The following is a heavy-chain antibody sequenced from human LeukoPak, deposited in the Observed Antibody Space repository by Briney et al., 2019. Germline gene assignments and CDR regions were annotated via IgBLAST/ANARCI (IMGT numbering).Heavy chain of an antibody. Sequence: GASVKVSCKASGYTFSSYGISWVRQAPGQGLDWMGWISANNGNTNYAQKLQGRVTMTTDTSTSTAYMELRSLRSDDTAVYYCARDGELYSGSKGLFDIWGQGTMVIVSS. J-gene: IGHJ3*02. D-gene: IGHD1-26*01. CDR2: ISANNGNT. V-gene: IGHV1-18*01. CDR1: GYTFSSYG. CDR3: ARDGELYSGSKGLFDI.